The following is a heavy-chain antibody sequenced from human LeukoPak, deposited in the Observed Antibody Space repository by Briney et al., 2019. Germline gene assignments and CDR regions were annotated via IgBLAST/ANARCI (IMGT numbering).Heavy chain of an antibody. V-gene: IGHV3-30*02. J-gene: IGHJ4*02. D-gene: IGHD3-22*01. CDR1: GFTFSSYG. CDR3: ANGYYYDSSGYYATGPFDY. Sequence: PGGSLRLSCAASGFTFSSYGMHWVRQAPGQGLEWVAFIRYDGSNKYYADSVKGRFTISRDNSKNTLYLQMNSLRAEDTAVYYCANGYYYDSSGYYATGPFDYWGQGTLVTVSS. CDR2: IRYDGSNK.